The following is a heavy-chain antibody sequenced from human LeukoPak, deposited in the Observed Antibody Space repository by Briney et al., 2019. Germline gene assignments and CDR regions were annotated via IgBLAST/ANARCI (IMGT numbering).Heavy chain of an antibody. CDR3: ARGLQRGYYYYYMDV. CDR1: GGSISSSSYY. V-gene: IGHV4-39*07. D-gene: IGHD4-11*01. CDR2: IYYSGST. Sequence: SETLSLTCTVSGGSISSSSYYWGWIRQPPGKGLEWIGSIYYSGSTYYNPSLKSRVTISVDTSKNQFSLKLSSVTAADTAVYYCARGLQRGYYYYYMDVWGKGTTVTVSS. J-gene: IGHJ6*03.